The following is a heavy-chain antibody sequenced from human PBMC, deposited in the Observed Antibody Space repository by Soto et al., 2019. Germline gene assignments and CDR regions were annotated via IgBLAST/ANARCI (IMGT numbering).Heavy chain of an antibody. CDR1: GGSISSSSYY. CDR2: IYYSGST. V-gene: IGHV4-39*01. Sequence: PSETLSLTCTVSGGSISSSSYYWGWIRQPPGKGLEWIGSIYYSGSTYYNPSLKSRVTISVDTSKNQFSLKLSSVTAADTAVYYFARSLTTVVPLAVCGQGTSVPVSS. CDR3: ARSLTTVVPLAV. D-gene: IGHD4-17*01. J-gene: IGHJ6*02.